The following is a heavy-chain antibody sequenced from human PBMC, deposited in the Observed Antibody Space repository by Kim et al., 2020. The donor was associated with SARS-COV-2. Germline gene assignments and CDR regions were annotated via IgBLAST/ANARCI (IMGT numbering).Heavy chain of an antibody. Sequence: GGSLRLSCAASGFTFSSYSMNWVRQAPGKGLEWVSSISSSSSYIYYADSVKGRFTISRDNAKNSLYLQMNSLRAEDTAVYYCARDEWTMVRGVLWGQGTLVTVSS. CDR1: GFTFSSYS. J-gene: IGHJ4*02. V-gene: IGHV3-21*01. CDR2: ISSSSSYI. D-gene: IGHD3-10*01. CDR3: ARDEWTMVRGVL.